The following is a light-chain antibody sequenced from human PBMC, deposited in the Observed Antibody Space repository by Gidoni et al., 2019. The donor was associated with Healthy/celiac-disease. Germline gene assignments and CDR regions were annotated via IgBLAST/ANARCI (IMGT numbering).Light chain of an antibody. CDR1: QSVLYSSNNKNY. V-gene: IGKV4-1*01. Sequence: DIVLTHSPDSMAVSLGERDTINCKSSQSVLYSSNNKNYLAWYQQKPGQPPKLLIYWASTRESGVPDRFSGSGSGTDFTLTISSLQAEDVAVYYCQQYYSTPTFGQGTKVEIK. CDR3: QQYYSTPT. CDR2: WAS. J-gene: IGKJ1*01.